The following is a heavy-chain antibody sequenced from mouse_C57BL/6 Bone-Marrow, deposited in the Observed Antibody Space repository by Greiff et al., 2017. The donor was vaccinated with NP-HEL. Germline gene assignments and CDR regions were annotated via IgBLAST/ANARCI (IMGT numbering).Heavy chain of an antibody. D-gene: IGHD1-1*01. Sequence: QVQLQQSGAELVMPGASVQLSCKASGYTFTSYWMHWVKQRPGQGLEWIGEIDPSDSYTNYNQKFKGKSTLTVDKSSSTAYMQLSSLTSEDSAVYYCAIDYYYGSSPAFDVWGTGTTVTVSS. CDR2: IDPSDSYT. CDR1: GYTFTSYW. CDR3: AIDYYYGSSPAFDV. V-gene: IGHV1-69*01. J-gene: IGHJ1*03.